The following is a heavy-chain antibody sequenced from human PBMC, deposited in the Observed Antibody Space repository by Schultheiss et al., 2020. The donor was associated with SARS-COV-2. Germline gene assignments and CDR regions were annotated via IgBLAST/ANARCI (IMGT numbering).Heavy chain of an antibody. CDR1: GFKFNTFD. J-gene: IGHJ4*02. Sequence: GGSLRLSCVASGFKFNTFDMHWVRQAPGKGLEWVAVISYDGSNKYYADSVKGRFTISRDNSKNTLYLQMNSLRAEDTAVYYCAKAKLAYCGGDCYLFDYWGQGTLVTVSS. V-gene: IGHV3-30*18. CDR3: AKAKLAYCGGDCYLFDY. CDR2: ISYDGSNK. D-gene: IGHD2-21*02.